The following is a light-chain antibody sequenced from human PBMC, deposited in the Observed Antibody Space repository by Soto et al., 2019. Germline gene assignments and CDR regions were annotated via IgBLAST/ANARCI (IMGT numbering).Light chain of an antibody. Sequence: QSVLTQSPSASGTPGQRVTISCSGGASTIGRNYVYWYQQLPGTAPKLLIYRNSQRPSGVPDRFSGSKSGTSASLAISGLRSEDEADYCCAAWDDNLSGLYVFGAGTKLTVL. CDR3: AAWDDNLSGLYV. V-gene: IGLV1-47*01. J-gene: IGLJ1*01. CDR1: ASTIGRNY. CDR2: RNS.